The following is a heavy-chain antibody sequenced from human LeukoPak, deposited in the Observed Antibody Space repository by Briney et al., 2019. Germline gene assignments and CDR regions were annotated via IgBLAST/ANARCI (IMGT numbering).Heavy chain of an antibody. Sequence: PSETLSLTCTVSGGSISSDYWSWIRQPPGKGLEWIGYIYYNGRTSYNPSLESRVTISLDTSKNQFSLNLRSVTAADTAVYYCARHGYSCYDHLTWGQGTLVTVSS. D-gene: IGHD5-12*01. CDR2: IYYNGRT. CDR1: GGSISSDY. V-gene: IGHV4-59*08. CDR3: ARHGYSCYDHLT. J-gene: IGHJ4*02.